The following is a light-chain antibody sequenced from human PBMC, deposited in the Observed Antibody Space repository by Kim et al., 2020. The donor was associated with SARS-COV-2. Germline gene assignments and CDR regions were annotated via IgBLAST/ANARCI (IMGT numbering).Light chain of an antibody. CDR2: QDS. Sequence: SYELTQPPSVSVSPGQTASITCSGDKLGDKYACWSQQKPGQSPVLVIYQDSKRPSGIPERFSGSNSGNTATLTISGTQAMDEADYYCQAWDSSTEVFGTG. J-gene: IGLJ1*01. V-gene: IGLV3-1*01. CDR1: KLGDKY. CDR3: QAWDSSTEV.